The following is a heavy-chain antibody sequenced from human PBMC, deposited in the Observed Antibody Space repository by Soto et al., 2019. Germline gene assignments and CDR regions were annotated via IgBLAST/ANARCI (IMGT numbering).Heavy chain of an antibody. J-gene: IGHJ5*02. Sequence: QLQLQESGPGLVKPSETLSLTCTVSGGSISSSSYYWGWIRQPPGKGLEWIGSIYYSGSTYYNPSLKSRVTISVDTSKNQFSLKLSSVTAADTAVYYCASMVRGVTAFDPWGQGTLVTVSS. CDR3: ASMVRGVTAFDP. CDR2: IYYSGST. V-gene: IGHV4-39*01. CDR1: GGSISSSSYY. D-gene: IGHD3-10*01.